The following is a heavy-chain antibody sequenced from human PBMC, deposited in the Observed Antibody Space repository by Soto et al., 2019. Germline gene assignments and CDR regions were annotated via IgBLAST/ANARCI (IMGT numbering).Heavy chain of an antibody. Sequence: QVQLVQSGTEVRKPGTSVKVSCKTSGFTFSTYDISWVRQASGQGLEWMGWMNPNTGNTGYAQNFQGRVTMSRNTSISTADMELSSLRSEDTAVYFCARRKERSGPHYFDYWGQGTLVTVSS. CDR2: MNPNTGNT. CDR3: ARRKERSGPHYFDY. D-gene: IGHD6-25*01. J-gene: IGHJ4*02. CDR1: GFTFSTYD. V-gene: IGHV1-8*01.